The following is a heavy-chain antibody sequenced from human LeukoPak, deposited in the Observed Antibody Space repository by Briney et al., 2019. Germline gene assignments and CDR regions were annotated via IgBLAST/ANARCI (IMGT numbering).Heavy chain of an antibody. J-gene: IGHJ1*01. Sequence: TPSETLSLSCTVYGGSFSGYYWSWIRQPPGKGLEWIGEINDSGSTNNNPSLKSRVTISVDTSKNQFSLKLSSVTAADTAVYYCARYLDYGGNSRVFQHWGQGTLVTVSS. D-gene: IGHD4-23*01. CDR2: INDSGST. CDR3: ARYLDYGGNSRVFQH. V-gene: IGHV4-34*01. CDR1: GGSFSGYY.